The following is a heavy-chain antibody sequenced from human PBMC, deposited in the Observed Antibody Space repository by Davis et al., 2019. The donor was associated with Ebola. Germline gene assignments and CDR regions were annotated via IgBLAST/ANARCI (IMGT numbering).Heavy chain of an antibody. CDR3: ARASGGYYYGSGSYQYYFDY. J-gene: IGHJ4*02. CDR1: GYTFTSYA. CDR2: INAGNGNT. D-gene: IGHD3-10*01. V-gene: IGHV1-3*01. Sequence: ASVKVSCKASGYTFTSYAMHWVRQAPGQRLEWMGWINAGNGNTKYSQKFQGRVTITADESTSTAYMELSSLRSEDTAVYYCARASGGYYYGSGSYQYYFDYWGQGTLVTVSS.